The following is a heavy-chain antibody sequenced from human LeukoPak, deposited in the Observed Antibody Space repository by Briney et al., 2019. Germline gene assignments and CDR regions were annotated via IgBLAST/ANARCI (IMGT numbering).Heavy chain of an antibody. CDR3: ARGRDRIAARPPWFDP. J-gene: IGHJ5*02. V-gene: IGHV1-69*13. CDR2: IIPIFGTA. D-gene: IGHD6-6*01. CDR1: GGTFSSYA. Sequence: GASVKVSCKASGGTFSSYAISWVRQAPGQGLEWMGGIIPIFGTANYAQKFQGRVTITADESTSTAYMELSSLRSDDTAVYYCARGRDRIAARPPWFDPWGQGTLVTVSS.